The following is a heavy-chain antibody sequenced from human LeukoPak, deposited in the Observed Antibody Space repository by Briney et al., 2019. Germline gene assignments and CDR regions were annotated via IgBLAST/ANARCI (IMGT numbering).Heavy chain of an antibody. CDR2: IYYSGST. CDR3: TIYSNWFDP. Sequence: SETLSLTCTVSGGSISSYYWSWIRQPPGKGLEWIGYIYYSGSTNYNPSLKSRVTISVDRSKNQFSLKLTSVTAADTAVYYCTIYSNWFDPWGQGTLVTVSS. J-gene: IGHJ5*02. V-gene: IGHV4-59*01. D-gene: IGHD2-15*01. CDR1: GGSISSYY.